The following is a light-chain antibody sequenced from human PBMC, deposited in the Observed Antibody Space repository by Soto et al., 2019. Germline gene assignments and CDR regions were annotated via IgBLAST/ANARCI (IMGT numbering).Light chain of an antibody. CDR2: DSS. CDR3: QQRADWPIT. CDR1: QSVGNY. J-gene: IGKJ3*01. Sequence: EILLTQCPSTLSLSPGERATLSCRASQSVGNYLEWYQQKPGKAPRLLIYDSSNRATGIPARFSGSGSGTDFTLTISSLEPEDFELYYCQQRADWPITFGPGTKVDIK. V-gene: IGKV3-11*01.